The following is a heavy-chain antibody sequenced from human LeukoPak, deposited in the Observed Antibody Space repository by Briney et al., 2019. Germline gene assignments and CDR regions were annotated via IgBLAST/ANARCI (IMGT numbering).Heavy chain of an antibody. CDR3: ARDKIVGATNLDY. CDR2: IKQDGSEK. CDR1: GFTFSSYW. Sequence: GGSLRLSCAASGFTFSSYWMSWVRQAPGKGLEWVANIKQDGSEKYYVDSVEGRFTISGDNAKNSLYLQMNSLRAEDTAVYYCARDKIVGATNLDYWGQGTLVTVSS. J-gene: IGHJ4*02. V-gene: IGHV3-7*01. D-gene: IGHD1-26*01.